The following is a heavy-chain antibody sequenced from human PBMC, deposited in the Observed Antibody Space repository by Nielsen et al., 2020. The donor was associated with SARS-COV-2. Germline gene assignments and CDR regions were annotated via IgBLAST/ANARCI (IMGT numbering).Heavy chain of an antibody. V-gene: IGHV1-69*01. CDR3: ARGSTDCSSTSCYGPQVFGYYHYGMDV. CDR2: IIPIFGTA. D-gene: IGHD2-2*01. Sequence: WVRQAPGQGLEWMGGIIPIFGTANYAQKFQGRVTITADESTSTAYMELSSLRSEDTAVYYCARGSTDCSSTSCYGPQVFGYYHYGMDVWGQGTTVTVSS. J-gene: IGHJ6*02.